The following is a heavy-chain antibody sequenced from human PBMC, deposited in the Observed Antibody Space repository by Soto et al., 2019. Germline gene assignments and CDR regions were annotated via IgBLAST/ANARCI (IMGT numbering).Heavy chain of an antibody. D-gene: IGHD3-3*01. CDR2: IYYSGST. CDR3: ASLRFLEWSDYYYGMDV. Sequence: SETLSLTCTVSGGSVSSGSYYWSWIRQPPGNGLEWIGYIYYSGSTNYNPYLKSRVTISVDTSKNQFSLKLSSVTAADTAVYYCASLRFLEWSDYYYGMDVWGQGTTVTVSS. CDR1: GGSVSSGSYY. J-gene: IGHJ6*02. V-gene: IGHV4-61*01.